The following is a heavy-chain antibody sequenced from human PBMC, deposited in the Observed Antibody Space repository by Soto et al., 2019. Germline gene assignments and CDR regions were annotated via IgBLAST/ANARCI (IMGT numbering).Heavy chain of an antibody. CDR2: ISAYNGNT. V-gene: IGHV1-18*04. J-gene: IGHJ4*02. CDR1: GYTFTSYG. D-gene: IGHD3-16*02. Sequence: GSSVKVSCKASGYTFTSYGISWVRQAPVQGLEWMGWISAYNGNTNYAQKLQGRVTMTTDTYKSTAYMELRSLRSDDTAVYYCFSQRLGELSLSKREYWGQGTLVTVSS. CDR3: FSQRLGELSLSKREY.